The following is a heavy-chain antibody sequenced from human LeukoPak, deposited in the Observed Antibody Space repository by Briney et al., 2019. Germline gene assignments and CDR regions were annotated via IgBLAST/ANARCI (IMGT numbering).Heavy chain of an antibody. CDR1: GFTFSSYW. V-gene: IGHV3-7*01. D-gene: IGHD1-1*01. CDR3: ARATREVDY. J-gene: IGHJ4*02. CDR2: INQDGSET. Sequence: GGSLRLSCAASGFTFSSYWMSWVRHGPGKGLEWVAAINQDGSETYYVDSVKGRFTMSRDNAKNSLFLQMNSLTAEDTAIYYCARATREVDYWGQGTLVSVSS.